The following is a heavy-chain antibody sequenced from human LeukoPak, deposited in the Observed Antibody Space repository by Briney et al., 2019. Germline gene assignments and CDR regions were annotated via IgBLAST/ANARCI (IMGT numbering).Heavy chain of an antibody. J-gene: IGHJ6*03. CDR3: ARAESWTGTTDYYYMDV. V-gene: IGHV1-8*01. Sequence: ASVKLSCKASVYTFTSYDINCVRQATGPGREWMGWMDPNSANTGYAQKFQGRVTMTRNTSISTAYMELSSLRSEDTAVYYCARAESWTGTTDYYYMDVWGKGTTVAVSS. D-gene: IGHD1-1*01. CDR2: MDPNSANT. CDR1: VYTFTSYD.